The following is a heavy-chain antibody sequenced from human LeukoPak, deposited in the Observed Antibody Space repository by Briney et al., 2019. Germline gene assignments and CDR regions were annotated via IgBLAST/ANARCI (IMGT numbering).Heavy chain of an antibody. D-gene: IGHD2-2*01. Sequence: GGSLRLSCAASGFTFSSYAMSWVRQAPGKGLEWVSAISGSGGSTYYADSVKGRFTISRDNSKNTLYLQMNSLRAEDTAVYYCATQSVPAALYYYYYYMDVWGKGTTVTVSS. J-gene: IGHJ6*03. CDR2: ISGSGGST. V-gene: IGHV3-23*01. CDR3: ATQSVPAALYYYYYYMDV. CDR1: GFTFSSYA.